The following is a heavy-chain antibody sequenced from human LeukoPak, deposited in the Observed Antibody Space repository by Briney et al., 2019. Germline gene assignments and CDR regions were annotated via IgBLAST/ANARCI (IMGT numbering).Heavy chain of an antibody. CDR3: ARLVWLGESPGSWFDS. V-gene: IGHV4-59*11. CDR2: IHYSGST. J-gene: IGHJ5*01. D-gene: IGHD3-10*01. CDR1: GGSITSHF. Sequence: SETLSLTCSVSGGSITSHFWSWIRQPPGKGLEWIGYIHYSGSTNYNPSLKSRVTISPDTSKNQLFLKLNSVTAADTAVYYCARLVWLGESPGSWFDSWGQGTLVSVSS.